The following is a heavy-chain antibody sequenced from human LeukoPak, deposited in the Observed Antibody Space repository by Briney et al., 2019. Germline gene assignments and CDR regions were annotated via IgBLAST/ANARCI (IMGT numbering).Heavy chain of an antibody. CDR3: AAYLGGYSGYHVANY. CDR2: MNPNSGNT. J-gene: IGHJ4*02. Sequence: ASVKVSCKASVYTFTSYDINWVRQATGQGLEWMGWMNPNSGNTGYAQKFQGRVTMTRNTSISTAYMELSSLRSEDTAVYYCAAYLGGYSGYHVANYWGQGTLVTVSS. V-gene: IGHV1-8*01. CDR1: VYTFTSYD. D-gene: IGHD5-12*01.